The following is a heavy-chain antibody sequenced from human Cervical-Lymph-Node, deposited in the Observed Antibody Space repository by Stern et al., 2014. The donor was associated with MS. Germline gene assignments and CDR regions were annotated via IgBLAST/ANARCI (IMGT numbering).Heavy chain of an antibody. V-gene: IGHV3-21*01. J-gene: IGHJ6*02. CDR2: INSRSDYI. Sequence: EVQLVESGGGLVKPGGSLRLSCAASGLTFSDYSMNWVRQAPGKGLEGVSSINSRSDYIYYADSVKGRFTISRDNGKNSLYLQMNSLRAEDTAVYYCASHHRPSRRSSTYYYYAMDVWGQGTTVTVSS. CDR1: GLTFSDYS. CDR3: ASHHRPSRRSSTYYYYAMDV. D-gene: IGHD3-10*01.